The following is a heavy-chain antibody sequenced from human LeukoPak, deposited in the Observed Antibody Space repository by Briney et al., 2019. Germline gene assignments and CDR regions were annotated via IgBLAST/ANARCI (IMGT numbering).Heavy chain of an antibody. CDR3: ARDRGAVTTLRYNWFDP. CDR1: GGSISSSNW. CDR2: IYHRGST. D-gene: IGHD4-17*01. Sequence: SETLSLTCAVSGGSISSSNWWSWVRQPPGKGLEWIGEIYHRGSTNYNPSLKSRVTISVDKSKSQFSLKVSSVTAADTAVYYCARDRGAVTTLRYNWFDPWGQGTLVTVSS. V-gene: IGHV4-4*02. J-gene: IGHJ5*02.